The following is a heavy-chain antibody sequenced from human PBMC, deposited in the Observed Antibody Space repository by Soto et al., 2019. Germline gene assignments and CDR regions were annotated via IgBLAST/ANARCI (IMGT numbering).Heavy chain of an antibody. D-gene: IGHD2-15*01. CDR1: GGSISSSSYY. CDR2: IYYSGST. CDR3: ARQIRYCSGGSCYHYFDY. V-gene: IGHV4-39*01. J-gene: IGHJ4*02. Sequence: QLQLQESGPGLVKPSETLSLTCTVSGGSISSSSYYWGWIRQPPGKGLEWIGSIYYSGSTYYNPSLKSRVTISVDTSKNQFSLKLSSVTAADTAVYYCARQIRYCSGGSCYHYFDYWGQGTLVTVSS.